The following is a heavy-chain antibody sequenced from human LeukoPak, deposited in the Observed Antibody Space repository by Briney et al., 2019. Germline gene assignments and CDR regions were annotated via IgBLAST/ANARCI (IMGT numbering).Heavy chain of an antibody. V-gene: IGHV1-69*13. CDR1: GGTFSSYA. J-gene: IGHJ6*03. CDR2: IIPIFGTA. Sequence: AASVKVSCKASGGTFSSYAISWVRQAPGQGLEWMGGIIPIFGTANYAQKFQGRVTITADESTSTAYMELSSLRSEDTAVYYCATSGPAKENYYMDVGGKGTTVTVSS. D-gene: IGHD2-15*01. CDR3: ATSGPAKENYYMDV.